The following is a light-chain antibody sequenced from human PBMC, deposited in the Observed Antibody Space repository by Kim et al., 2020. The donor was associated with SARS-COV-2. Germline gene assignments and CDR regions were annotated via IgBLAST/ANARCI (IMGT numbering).Light chain of an antibody. CDR2: KAS. CDR1: QSISSW. Sequence: ASVGDGVTITCRASQSISSWLAWYQQKPEKAPKLLIQKASSLESGVPSRFSGSGSGTEFTLTISSLQPDDFATYYCQQYVGYSWTFGQGTKVDIK. J-gene: IGKJ1*01. V-gene: IGKV1-5*03. CDR3: QQYVGYSWT.